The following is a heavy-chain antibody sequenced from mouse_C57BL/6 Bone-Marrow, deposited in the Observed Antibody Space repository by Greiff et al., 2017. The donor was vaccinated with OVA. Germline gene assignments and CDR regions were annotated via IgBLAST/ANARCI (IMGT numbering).Heavy chain of an antibody. D-gene: IGHD2-4*01. Sequence: VQLQQSGPELVKPGASVKISCKASGYAFSSSWMNWVKQRPGKGLEWIGRIYPGDGDTNYNGKFKGKATLTADKSSSTAYMQLSSLTSEDSAVYFCAIYYDYSCGGRGTLVTVSA. J-gene: IGHJ3*01. CDR3: AIYYDYSC. V-gene: IGHV1-82*01. CDR2: IYPGDGDT. CDR1: GYAFSSSW.